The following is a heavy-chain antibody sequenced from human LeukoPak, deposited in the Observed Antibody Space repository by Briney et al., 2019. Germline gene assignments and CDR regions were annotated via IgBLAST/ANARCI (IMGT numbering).Heavy chain of an antibody. V-gene: IGHV1-18*01. CDR2: ISAYNGNT. Sequence: ASVKVSCKASGYTFTSYGISWVRQAPGQGLEWMGWISAYNGNTDYAQKLQGRVTMTTDTSTSTAYMELRSLRSDDTAVYYCARVGATYYYDSSGYYAGFWGQGTLVTVSS. J-gene: IGHJ4*02. CDR1: GYTFTSYG. D-gene: IGHD3-22*01. CDR3: ARVGATYYYDSSGYYAGF.